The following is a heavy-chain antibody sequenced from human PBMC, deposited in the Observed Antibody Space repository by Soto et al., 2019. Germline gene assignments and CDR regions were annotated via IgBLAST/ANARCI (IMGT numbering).Heavy chain of an antibody. CDR1: GFTVSSNY. V-gene: IGHV3-53*04. Sequence: GGSLRLSSAASGFTVSSNYMSWVRQDPKKGLKWVSVIYSGCSTYYADSVKCRFTTSRHNSKNTLYLQMNSLRAEFTAVYYCARFIYYYYYMDVWGKGTTVTVSS. J-gene: IGHJ6*03. CDR2: IYSGCST. CDR3: ARFIYYYYYMDV.